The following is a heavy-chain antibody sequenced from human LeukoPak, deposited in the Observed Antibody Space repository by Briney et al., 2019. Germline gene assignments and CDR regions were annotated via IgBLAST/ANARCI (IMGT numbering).Heavy chain of an antibody. CDR2: INHSGST. J-gene: IGHJ4*02. CDR3: ARQGGSYYYFDY. V-gene: IGHV4-34*01. CDR1: GGSFSGYY. D-gene: IGHD1-26*01. Sequence: SETLSLTCAVYGGSFSGYYWSWIRQPPGKGLEWIGEINHSGSTNYNPSLKSRVTIYVDTSKNQFSLKLSSVIAADTAVYYCARQGGSYYYFDYWGQGTLVTVSS.